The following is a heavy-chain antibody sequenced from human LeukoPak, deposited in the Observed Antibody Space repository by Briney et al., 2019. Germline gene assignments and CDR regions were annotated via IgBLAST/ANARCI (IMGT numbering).Heavy chain of an antibody. D-gene: IGHD3-16*02. J-gene: IGHJ4*02. V-gene: IGHV4-34*01. CDR2: INHSGST. Sequence: SETLSLTCAVYGGSFSGYYWSWIRQPPGKGLEWIGEINHSGSTNYNPSLKSRVTISVDTSKNQFSLKLSSVTAADTAVYYCARGLLTPQYDYIWGSYRPGIDYWGQGTLVTVSS. CDR3: ARGLLTPQYDYIWGSYRPGIDY. CDR1: GGSFSGYY.